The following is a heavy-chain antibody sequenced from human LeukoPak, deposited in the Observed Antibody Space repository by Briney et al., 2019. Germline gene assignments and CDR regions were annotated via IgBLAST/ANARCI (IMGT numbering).Heavy chain of an antibody. J-gene: IGHJ4*02. CDR3: ARERIAAREDYFDY. CDR1: GYTFTSYG. CDR2: IIPIFGTA. Sequence: GASVKVSCKASGYTFTSYGISWVRQAPGQGLEWMGGIIPIFGTANYAQKFQGRVTITADKSTSTAYMELSSLRSEDTAVYYCARERIAAREDYFDYWGQGTLVTVSS. D-gene: IGHD6-6*01. V-gene: IGHV1-69*06.